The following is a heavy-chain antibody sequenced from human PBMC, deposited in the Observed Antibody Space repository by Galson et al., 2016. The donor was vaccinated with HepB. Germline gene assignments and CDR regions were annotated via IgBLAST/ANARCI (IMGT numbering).Heavy chain of an antibody. CDR1: GYTFTSSW. Sequence: QSGAEVKRPGESLTISCKGSGYTFTSSWIGWVRQMPGKGLEWMGIIYPGDSDTKYSPSSQGPVTISADNSISTAYLQGSSLKASDTAIYYCARRAAAGQENFDYWGQGTLVTVSS. CDR2: IYPGDSDT. CDR3: ARRAAAGQENFDY. V-gene: IGHV5-51*01. J-gene: IGHJ4*02. D-gene: IGHD6-13*01.